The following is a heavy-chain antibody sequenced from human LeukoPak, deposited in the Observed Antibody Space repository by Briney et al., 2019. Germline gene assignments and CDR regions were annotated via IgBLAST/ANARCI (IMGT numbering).Heavy chain of an antibody. D-gene: IGHD2-21*02. Sequence: GGSLRLSCAVSGFTVSYNYMSWVRQAPGKGLEWVSYISSSSSTIYYADSVKGRFTISRDNAKNSLYLQMNSLRAEDTAVYYCARDLSVTANPYYFDYWGQGTLVTVSS. CDR2: ISSSSSTI. CDR3: ARDLSVTANPYYFDY. J-gene: IGHJ4*02. V-gene: IGHV3-11*04. CDR1: GFTVSYNY.